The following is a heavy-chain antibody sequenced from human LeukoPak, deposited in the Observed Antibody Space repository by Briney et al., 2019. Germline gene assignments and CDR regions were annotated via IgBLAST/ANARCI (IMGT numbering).Heavy chain of an antibody. CDR1: GYTLTELS. D-gene: IGHD6-13*01. CDR2: FDPEDGET. V-gene: IGHV1-24*01. J-gene: IGHJ3*02. CDR3: ATQMYSSSWYRAFDI. Sequence: ASVKVSCKVSGYTLTELSMHWVRQAPGKGLEWMGGFDPEDGETIYAQKSQGRVTMTEDTSTDTAYMELSSLRSEDTAVYYCATQMYSSSWYRAFDIWGQGTMVTVSS.